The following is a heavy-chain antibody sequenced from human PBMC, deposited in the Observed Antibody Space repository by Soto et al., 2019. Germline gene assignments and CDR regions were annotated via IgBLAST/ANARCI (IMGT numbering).Heavy chain of an antibody. D-gene: IGHD4-17*01. CDR2: ISAYNGNT. Sequence: GASVKVSCKASGYTFTSYGISWVRQAPGQGLERMGWISAYNGNTNYAQKLQGRVTMTTDTSTSTAYMELRSLRSDDTAVYYCARGGVYGDYVYYYYYMDVWGKGTTVTVSS. V-gene: IGHV1-18*01. J-gene: IGHJ6*03. CDR3: ARGGVYGDYVYYYYYMDV. CDR1: GYTFTSYG.